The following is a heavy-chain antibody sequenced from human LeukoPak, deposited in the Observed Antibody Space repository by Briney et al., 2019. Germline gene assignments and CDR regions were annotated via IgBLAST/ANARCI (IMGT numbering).Heavy chain of an antibody. CDR3: ARGAPGSYCSGCSCPYFDY. V-gene: IGHV1-8*01. CDR2: MNPNSGNT. CDR1: GYTSTSYD. D-gene: IGHD2-15*01. J-gene: IGHJ4*02. Sequence: ASVKVSCKASGYTSTSYDINWVRQATGQGLEWMGWMNPNSGNTGYAQKFQGRVTMTRNTSISTAYMELSSLRSEDTAVYYCARGAPGSYCSGCSCPYFDYWGQGTLVSVSS.